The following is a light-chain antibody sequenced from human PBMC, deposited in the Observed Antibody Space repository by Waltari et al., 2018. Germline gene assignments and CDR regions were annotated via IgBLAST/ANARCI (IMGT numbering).Light chain of an antibody. J-gene: IGLJ1*01. CDR2: EVR. Sequence: QSVLTQPPSASGTPGQRVTIPCSGSDSTIGSNFVFWYHHVPGTGPKLMIYEVRKRPSGVPDRFSGSKSGNTASLTVSGLQAEDEADYYCSSFAGSNNYVFGTGTKVTVL. V-gene: IGLV2-8*01. CDR1: DSTIGSNF. CDR3: SSFAGSNNYV.